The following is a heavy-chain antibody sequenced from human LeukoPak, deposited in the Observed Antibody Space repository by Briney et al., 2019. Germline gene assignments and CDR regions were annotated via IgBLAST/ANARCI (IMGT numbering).Heavy chain of an antibody. CDR2: IWYDGSNK. J-gene: IGHJ4*02. V-gene: IGHV3-33*06. CDR3: AKDAHIVVVTALDY. CDR1: GFTFSSYG. Sequence: GGSLRLSCAASGFTFSSYGMHWVRQAPGKGLEWVAVIWYDGSNKYYADSVKGRFTISRDNSKNTLYLQMNSLRAEDTAVCYCAKDAHIVVVTALDYWGQGTLVTVSS. D-gene: IGHD2-21*02.